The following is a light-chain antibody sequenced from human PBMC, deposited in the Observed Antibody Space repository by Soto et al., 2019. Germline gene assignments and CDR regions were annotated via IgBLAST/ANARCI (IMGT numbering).Light chain of an antibody. J-gene: IGKJ1*01. CDR1: HNVDTKY. CDR3: RQYGSLSWT. CDR2: GAS. V-gene: IGKV3-20*01. Sequence: EIVVPQSPVTLSLSPVEGSTLSFRASHNVDTKYFAWYQFKPGQAPRIIIFGASGRATGIPDRFSGSGSGTDFTLTISRLEPEDFAVYYCRQYGSLSWTFGQGTKVDNK.